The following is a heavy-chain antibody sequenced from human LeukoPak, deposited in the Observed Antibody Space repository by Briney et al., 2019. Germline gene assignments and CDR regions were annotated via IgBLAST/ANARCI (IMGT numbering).Heavy chain of an antibody. CDR3: ARDGGCGGDCYSSHFDY. D-gene: IGHD2-21*02. J-gene: IGHJ4*02. CDR2: IIPIFDTA. CDR1: GGTFSAYA. V-gene: IGHV1-69*05. Sequence: SVKVSCKASGGTFSAYAISWVRQAPGQGLEWMGRIIPIFDTANYAQKFQGRVTITTDESTSTAYMELSSLRFEDTAVYYCARDGGCGGDCYSSHFDYWGQGTQVTVSS.